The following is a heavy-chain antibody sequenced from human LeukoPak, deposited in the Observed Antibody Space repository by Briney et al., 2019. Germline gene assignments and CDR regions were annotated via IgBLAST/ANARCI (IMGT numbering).Heavy chain of an antibody. Sequence: SETLSLTCAVSGGSISSGGYSWSWIRQPPGKGLEWIGYIYHSGSTYCNPSLKSRVTISVDRSKNQFSLKLSSVTAADTAVYYCARARYSSGWYDYWGQGTLVTVSS. CDR2: IYHSGST. V-gene: IGHV4-30-2*01. CDR3: ARARYSSGWYDY. J-gene: IGHJ4*02. CDR1: GGSISSGGYS. D-gene: IGHD6-19*01.